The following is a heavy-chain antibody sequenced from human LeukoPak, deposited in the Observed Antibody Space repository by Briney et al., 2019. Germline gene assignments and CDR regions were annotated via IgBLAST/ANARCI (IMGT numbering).Heavy chain of an antibody. Sequence: DPSETLSLTCTVSGGSISSGSYYWSWIRQPAGKGLEWIGRIYTSGSTIYNPSLKSRVTISVDTSKNQFSLKLSSVTAADTAVYYCAGADYSYGYPLWGQGTLVTVSS. CDR2: IYTSGST. D-gene: IGHD5-18*01. CDR1: GGSISSGSYY. J-gene: IGHJ4*02. CDR3: AGADYSYGYPL. V-gene: IGHV4-61*02.